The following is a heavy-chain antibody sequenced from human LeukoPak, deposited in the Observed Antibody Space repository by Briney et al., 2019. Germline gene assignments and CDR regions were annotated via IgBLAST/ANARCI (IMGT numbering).Heavy chain of an antibody. CDR3: ARLYSRNTLDY. Sequence: ASVKVSCKASGGTFSSYAISWVRQAPGQGLEWMGWITAYNGNTKYAQKFQGRVTMTTDTSTSTAYMDLRSLRSDDTAVYYCARLYSRNTLDYWGQGTLVTVSS. D-gene: IGHD2-15*01. J-gene: IGHJ4*02. CDR2: ITAYNGNT. V-gene: IGHV1-18*01. CDR1: GGTFSSYA.